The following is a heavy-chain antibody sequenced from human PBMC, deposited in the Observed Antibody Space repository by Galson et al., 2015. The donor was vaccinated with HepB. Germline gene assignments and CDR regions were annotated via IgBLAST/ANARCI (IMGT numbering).Heavy chain of an antibody. J-gene: IGHJ4*01. CDR1: GSTFNRYG. V-gene: IGHV3-33*01. CDR3: VREMAIAAPASFDL. Sequence: SLRLSCAVSGSTFNRYGMHWVRQAPGKGLEWVALIWANGSNRYYSNSVMGRFTISRDNSKNTLFLEMNSLRAEDTAVYYCVREMAIAAPASFDLWGHGTLVTVSS. CDR2: IWANGSNR. D-gene: IGHD6-25*01.